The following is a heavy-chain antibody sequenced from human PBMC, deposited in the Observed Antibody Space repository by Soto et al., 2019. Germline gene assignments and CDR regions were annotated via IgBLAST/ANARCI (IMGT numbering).Heavy chain of an antibody. V-gene: IGHV3-23*01. D-gene: IGHD3-3*01. Sequence: PGGSLRLCCAASGFTFSSYAMSWVRQAPGKGLEWVSAISGSGGSTYYADSVKGRFTISRDNSKNTLYLQMNSLRAEDTAVYYCRGYYDFWSGYRGYYMAVWGKGTTVTVSS. CDR3: RGYYDFWSGYRGYYMAV. CDR2: ISGSGGST. CDR1: GFTFSSYA. J-gene: IGHJ6*03.